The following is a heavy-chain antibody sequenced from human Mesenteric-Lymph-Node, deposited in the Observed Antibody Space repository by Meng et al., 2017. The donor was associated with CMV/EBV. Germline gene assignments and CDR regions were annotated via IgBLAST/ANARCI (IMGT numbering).Heavy chain of an antibody. D-gene: IGHD2-2*01. CDR1: GFTFSSSG. J-gene: IGHJ4*02. CDR3: AKDRENFPVVPAAVD. CDR2: IWYDGSNK. V-gene: IGHV3-33*06. Sequence: GESLKISCAASGFTFSSSGMHWVRQAPGKGLEWVAVIWYDGSNKYYADSVKGRFTISRDNSKNTLYLQMNSLRAEDTAVYYCAKDRENFPVVPAAVDWGQGTLVTVSS.